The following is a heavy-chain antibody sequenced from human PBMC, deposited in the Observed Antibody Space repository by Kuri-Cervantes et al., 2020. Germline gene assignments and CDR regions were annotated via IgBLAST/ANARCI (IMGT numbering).Heavy chain of an antibody. J-gene: IGHJ4*02. CDR1: GFTFSSYA. Sequence: GESLKISCAASGFTFSSYAMHWVRQAPGKGLEWVSSISSSSSYIYYADSVKGRFTISRDNAKNSLYLQMNSLRAADTAVYYCARSLASGESDYWGQGTLVTVSS. CDR2: ISSSSSYI. CDR3: ARSLASGESDY. D-gene: IGHD3-10*01. V-gene: IGHV3-21*01.